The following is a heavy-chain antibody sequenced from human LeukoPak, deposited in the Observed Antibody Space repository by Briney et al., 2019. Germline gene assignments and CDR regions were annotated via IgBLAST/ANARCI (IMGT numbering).Heavy chain of an antibody. CDR2: INHSGST. Sequence: SETLSLTCAVYGGSFSGYYWSWIRQPPGKGLEWIGEINHSGSTNYNPSLKSRVTISVDTSKNQFSLKLSSVTAADTAVYYCARGRRMVRGVYYYYYYMDVWGKGTTVTVSS. CDR3: ARGRRMVRGVYYYYYYMDV. D-gene: IGHD3-10*01. V-gene: IGHV4-34*01. CDR1: GGSFSGYY. J-gene: IGHJ6*03.